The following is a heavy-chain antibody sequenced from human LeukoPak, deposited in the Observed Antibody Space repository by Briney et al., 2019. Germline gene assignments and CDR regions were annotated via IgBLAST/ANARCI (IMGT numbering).Heavy chain of an antibody. Sequence: QPGRSLRLSCAASGFTFSNYAMYWVRQAPGKGLEWVAVISYDGSNRYYADSVKGRFTTSRDNSKNTLYLQMNSLRVEDTAVYYCAGGPYGDSWGQGTPVTVSS. CDR1: GFTFSNYA. V-gene: IGHV3-30-3*01. J-gene: IGHJ4*02. D-gene: IGHD3-16*01. CDR3: AGGPYGDS. CDR2: ISYDGSNR.